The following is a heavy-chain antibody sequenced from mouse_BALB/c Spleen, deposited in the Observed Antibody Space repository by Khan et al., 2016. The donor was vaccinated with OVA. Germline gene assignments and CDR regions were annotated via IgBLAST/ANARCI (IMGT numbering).Heavy chain of an antibody. CDR3: ARYYGNYGWYFDV. Sequence: VELVESGPGLVAPSQSLSITCTVSGFSLTSYGVHWVRQPPGKGLEWLGVIWTGGSTNYNSALMSRLSISKDNSKSQVFLKMNSLQTDDTAMYYCARYYGNYGWYFDVWSAGTTVTVSS. D-gene: IGHD2-1*01. V-gene: IGHV2-9*02. CDR2: IWTGGST. J-gene: IGHJ1*01. CDR1: GFSLTSYG.